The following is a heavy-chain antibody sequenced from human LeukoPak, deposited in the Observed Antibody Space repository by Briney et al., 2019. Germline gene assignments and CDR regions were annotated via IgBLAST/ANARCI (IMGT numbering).Heavy chain of an antibody. CDR2: IYTSGST. CDR1: GGSITGYY. Sequence: SETLSLTCTVSGGSITGYYWAWIRQPAGKGLEWIGRIYTSGSTNYNPSLKSRVTISLDMFKNQFSLKVSSVTAADTAVYYCASSWTEGYWGPGTLVTVSS. CDR3: ASSWTEGY. J-gene: IGHJ4*02. V-gene: IGHV4-4*07. D-gene: IGHD6-6*01.